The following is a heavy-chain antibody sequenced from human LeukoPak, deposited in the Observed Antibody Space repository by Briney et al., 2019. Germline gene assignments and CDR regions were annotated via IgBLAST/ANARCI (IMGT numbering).Heavy chain of an antibody. CDR2: ISSSSSTI. D-gene: IGHD3-10*01. J-gene: IGHJ4*02. V-gene: IGHV3-48*01. Sequence: GGSLRLSCAASGFTFSSYSMNWVRQAPGKGLEWVSYISSSSSTIYYADSVKGRFTISRDNAKNSLYLQMNSLRAEDTAVYYCARGYGSGSYYIDYWGQGTLVTVSS. CDR1: GFTFSSYS. CDR3: ARGYGSGSYYIDY.